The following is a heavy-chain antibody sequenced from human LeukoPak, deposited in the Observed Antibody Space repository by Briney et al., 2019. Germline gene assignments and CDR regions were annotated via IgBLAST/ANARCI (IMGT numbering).Heavy chain of an antibody. V-gene: IGHV3-53*01. Sequence: GGSLRLSCAASGFTLSSNYMSWVRQAPGKGLEWVSVIYSGGSTYYADSVKGRFTISRDNSKNTLYLQMNSLRAEDTAVYYCARRNSSSWYNWFDPWGQGALVTVSS. CDR1: GFTLSSNY. J-gene: IGHJ5*02. D-gene: IGHD6-13*01. CDR3: ARRNSSSWYNWFDP. CDR2: IYSGGST.